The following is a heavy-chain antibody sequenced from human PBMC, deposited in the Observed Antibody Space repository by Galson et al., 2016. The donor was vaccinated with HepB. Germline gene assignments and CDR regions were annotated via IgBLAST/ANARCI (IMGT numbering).Heavy chain of an antibody. CDR1: GFTVSNYY. V-gene: IGHV3-53*01. CDR2: IFYGGTT. CDR3: ARTSYRECTGTRCVNFRYYYYYMDV. J-gene: IGHJ6*03. D-gene: IGHD2-8*02. Sequence: SLRLSCAASGFTVSNYYMSWVRQAPGKGLEWVSVIFYGGTTYYADSVEGRFTISRDDSMNTLYLQMNSLTAEDTAVYFCARTSYRECTGTRCVNFRYYYYYMDVWGKGTMVTVSS.